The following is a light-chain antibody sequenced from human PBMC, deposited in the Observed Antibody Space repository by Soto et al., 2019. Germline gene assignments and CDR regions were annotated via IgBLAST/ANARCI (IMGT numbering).Light chain of an antibody. CDR1: QSVLYSSNNKKC. CDR2: WAS. CDR3: QQYYSTPPT. V-gene: IGKV4-1*01. J-gene: IGKJ1*01. Sequence: DIVMTQSPDSLAVSLGERATINCKSSQSVLYSSNNKKCLAWYQQKPGQPPKLLIYWASTRESGVPDRFSGSGSGTDFTLTISSLQAEDVAVYYCQQYYSTPPTFGQGTKVEI.